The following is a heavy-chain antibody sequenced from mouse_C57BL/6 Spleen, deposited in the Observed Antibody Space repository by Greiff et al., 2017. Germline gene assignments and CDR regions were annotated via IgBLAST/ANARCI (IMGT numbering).Heavy chain of an antibody. CDR2: ISAGGSYT. CDR3: ARERAGSRYFDV. J-gene: IGHJ1*03. CDR1: GFTFSSYA. V-gene: IGHV5-4*01. D-gene: IGHD1-1*01. Sequence: EVKLLEPGGGLVKPGGSLTLSCAASGFTFSSYAMSWVRQTPEQRLEWVATISAGGSYTYYPDNVKGRFTISRDNAKITLYLQMRRLQSEDTAMYYCARERAGSRYFDVWGTGTTVTVSS.